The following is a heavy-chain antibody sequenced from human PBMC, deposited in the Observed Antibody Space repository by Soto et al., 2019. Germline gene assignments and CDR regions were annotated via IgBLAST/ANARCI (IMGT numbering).Heavy chain of an antibody. V-gene: IGHV3-48*01. Sequence: QPGGSLRLSCAASGFTFSSYSMNWVRQAPGKGLEWVSYISSSSSTIYYADSVKGRFTISRDNAKNSLYLQMNSLRAEDTAVYYYARDPGYCYGYRPGYYYYGMDVWGQGTTVTVSS. D-gene: IGHD5-18*01. CDR3: ARDPGYCYGYRPGYYYYGMDV. CDR2: ISSSSSTI. J-gene: IGHJ6*02. CDR1: GFTFSSYS.